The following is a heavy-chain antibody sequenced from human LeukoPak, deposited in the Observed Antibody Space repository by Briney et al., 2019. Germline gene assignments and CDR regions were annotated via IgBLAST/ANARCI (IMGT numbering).Heavy chain of an antibody. D-gene: IGHD6-19*01. J-gene: IGHJ4*02. CDR1: GFTFSSYG. Sequence: PGGSLRLSCAASGFTFSSYGMHWVRQAPGKGLEWVAVIWYDGSDKYYADSVKGRFTISRDNSKNTLYLQMNSLRAEDTAVYYCARSSGWQPDFDYWGQGTLVTVSS. V-gene: IGHV3-33*01. CDR3: ARSSGWQPDFDY. CDR2: IWYDGSDK.